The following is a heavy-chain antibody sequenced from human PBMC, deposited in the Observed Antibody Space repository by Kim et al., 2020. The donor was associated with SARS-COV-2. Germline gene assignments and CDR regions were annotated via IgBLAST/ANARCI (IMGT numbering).Heavy chain of an antibody. Sequence: GGSLRLSCAASGFTFSSYAMGWVRQAPGKGLEWVSAISGSGGSTFYADSVKGRFTISRDNSKNTLYLQMNSLRAEDTAVYYCAKSGYSIGWTLEYFQHWGQGTLFTVSS. D-gene: IGHD6-25*01. CDR3: AKSGYSIGWTLEYFQH. CDR1: GFTFSSYA. CDR2: ISGSGGST. J-gene: IGHJ1*01. V-gene: IGHV3-23*01.